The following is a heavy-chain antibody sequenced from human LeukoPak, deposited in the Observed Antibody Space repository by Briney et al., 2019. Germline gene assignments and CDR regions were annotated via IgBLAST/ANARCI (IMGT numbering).Heavy chain of an antibody. Sequence: GGSLRLSCAASEFTFTSYELNWVRQAPGKGLEWVSRIKSRAAGGTTDNAAPVQGRFTISRDDSKSTLYLQMNSLNTDDTAVYYCATGGHYFGSWGQGTLVTVSS. CDR2: IKSRAAGGTT. D-gene: IGHD3-10*01. V-gene: IGHV3-15*01. CDR1: EFTFTSYE. CDR3: ATGGHYFGS. J-gene: IGHJ4*02.